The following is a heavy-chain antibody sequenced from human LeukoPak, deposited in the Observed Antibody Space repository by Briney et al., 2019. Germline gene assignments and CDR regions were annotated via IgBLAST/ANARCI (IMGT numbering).Heavy chain of an antibody. CDR1: GFTFSSYG. CDR3: ARDTGYCSSTSRYRYGMDV. D-gene: IGHD2-2*01. J-gene: IGHJ6*04. V-gene: IGHV3-33*01. CDR2: IWYDGSNK. Sequence: GRSLRLSCAASGFTFSSYGMHWVRQAPGKGLEWVAVIWYDGSNKYYADSVKGRFTISRDNSKDTLYLQMNSLRAEDTAVYYCARDTGYCSSTSRYRYGMDVWGKGTTVTVSS.